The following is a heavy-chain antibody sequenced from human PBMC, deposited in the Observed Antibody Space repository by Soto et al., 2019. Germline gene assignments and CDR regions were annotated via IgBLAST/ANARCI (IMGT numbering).Heavy chain of an antibody. V-gene: IGHV1-2*02. CDR3: ARGGSSRYYNRNNWFDP. CDR2: INPNNGGT. J-gene: IGHJ5*02. Sequence: ASVKVSCKASGYTFTDYYIHWVRQAPGQGLEWMGWINPNNGGTNYAQRFQGRVTMTRDTSISTAFMELSSLRSDDTAVYFCARGGSSRYYNRNNWFDPWGQGALVTVSS. D-gene: IGHD6-25*01. CDR1: GYTFTDYY.